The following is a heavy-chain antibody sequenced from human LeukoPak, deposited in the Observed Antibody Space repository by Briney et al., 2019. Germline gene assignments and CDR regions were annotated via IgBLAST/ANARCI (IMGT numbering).Heavy chain of an antibody. V-gene: IGHV4-34*01. CDR2: INHSGST. Sequence: SETLSLTCAVYGGSFSGYYWSWIRQPPGEGLEWIGEINHSGSTNYNPSLKSRVTISVDTSKNQFSLKLSSVTAADTAVYYCARGRDYWGQGTLVTVSS. CDR3: ARGRDY. CDR1: GGSFSGYY. J-gene: IGHJ4*02.